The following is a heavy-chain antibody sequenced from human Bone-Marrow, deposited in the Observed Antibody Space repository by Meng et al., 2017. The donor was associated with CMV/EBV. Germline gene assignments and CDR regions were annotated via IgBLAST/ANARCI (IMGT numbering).Heavy chain of an antibody. CDR1: GGTFSSYA. CDR3: ARARMSGSYDY. Sequence: ASVKVSCKASGGTFSSYAISWVRQAPGQGLEWMGWINPNSGGTNSAQKFQGRVTMTRDTSISTAYMELSGLTSDDTAVYYCARARMSGSYDYWGQGTLVTVSS. J-gene: IGHJ4*02. V-gene: IGHV1-2*02. D-gene: IGHD1-26*01. CDR2: INPNSGGT.